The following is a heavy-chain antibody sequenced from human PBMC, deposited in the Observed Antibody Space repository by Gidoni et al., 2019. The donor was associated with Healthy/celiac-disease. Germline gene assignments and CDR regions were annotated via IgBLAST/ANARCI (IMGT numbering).Heavy chain of an antibody. CDR2: FDPEDGET. CDR1: GYTLTELS. D-gene: IGHD6-13*01. Sequence: QVQLVQSGAEVKKPGASVKVSCKVSGYTLTELSMHWVRQAPGKGLEWMGGFDPEDGETISAQKFQGRVTMTEDTSTDTAYMELSSLRSEDTAVYYCATARSIAAAGHNWFDPWGQGTLVTVSS. CDR3: ATARSIAAAGHNWFDP. V-gene: IGHV1-24*01. J-gene: IGHJ5*02.